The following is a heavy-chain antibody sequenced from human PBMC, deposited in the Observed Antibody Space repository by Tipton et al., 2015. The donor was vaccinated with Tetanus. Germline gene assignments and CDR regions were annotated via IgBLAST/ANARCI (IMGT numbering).Heavy chain of an antibody. D-gene: IGHD2-15*01. CDR2: ISGSGDSI. V-gene: IGHV3-11*04. Sequence: SLRLSCAASGFALVDYMTWIRQAPGKGLEWVSYISGSGDSIFYADSVKGRFIISRDNAKNTLYLQMNSLRAEDTAVYYCARVGYCSSGICYSPDYYYGMDVWGQGATVTVSS. CDR3: ARVGYCSSGICYSPDYYYGMDV. CDR1: GFALVDY. J-gene: IGHJ6*02.